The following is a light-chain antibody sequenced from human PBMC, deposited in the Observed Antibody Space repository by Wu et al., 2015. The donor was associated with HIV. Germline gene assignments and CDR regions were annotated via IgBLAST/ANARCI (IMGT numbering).Light chain of an antibody. CDR1: QSVRDD. V-gene: IGKV3-11*01. J-gene: IGKJ5*01. Sequence: EIVMTQSPATLSVSPGERATLSCRASQSVRDDLAWYQQKPGQAPRLLIYDASTRAPGIPARFSGSGSETDFTLTISSLEPEDFAVYYCQQRTTSIAFGQGTRLDLK. CDR2: DAS. CDR3: QQRTTSIA.